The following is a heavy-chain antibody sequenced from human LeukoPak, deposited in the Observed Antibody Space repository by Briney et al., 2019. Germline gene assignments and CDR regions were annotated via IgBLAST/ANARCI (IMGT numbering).Heavy chain of an antibody. Sequence: SETLSLTCTVSGGSISSYYWSWIRQPAGKGLEWIGRIYTSGSTNYNPSLKSRVTMSVDTSKNQFSLKLSSVTAADTAVYYCARDFTVRGVSGHFDYWGQGTLVTVSS. D-gene: IGHD3-10*01. J-gene: IGHJ4*02. CDR3: ARDFTVRGVSGHFDY. V-gene: IGHV4-4*07. CDR2: IYTSGST. CDR1: GGSISSYY.